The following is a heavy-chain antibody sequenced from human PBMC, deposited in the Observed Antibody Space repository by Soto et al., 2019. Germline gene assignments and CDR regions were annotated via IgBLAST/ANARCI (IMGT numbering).Heavy chain of an antibody. D-gene: IGHD3-3*01. Sequence: PGGSLGIPLKTFGFPFTSFATPWARRAPGKGVEWVSSISGSGGATYYADSVKGRFTISRDDSKNTLFLQMDTLRAEDTALYYCAKAGRPFYDLWSENRFDPWGQGTLVTVSS. V-gene: IGHV3-23*01. J-gene: IGHJ5*02. CDR3: AKAGRPFYDLWSENRFDP. CDR2: ISGSGGAT. CDR1: GFPFTSFA.